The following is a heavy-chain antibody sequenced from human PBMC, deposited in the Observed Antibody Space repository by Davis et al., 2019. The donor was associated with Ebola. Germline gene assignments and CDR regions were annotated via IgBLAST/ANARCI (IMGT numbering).Heavy chain of an antibody. CDR3: AKDSGTAPRYYYYYMDV. J-gene: IGHJ6*03. V-gene: IGHV3-30*18. CDR1: GFTFSSYG. Sequence: GGSLRLSCAASGFTFSSYGMHWVRQAPGKGLEWVAVISYDGSNKYYADSVKGRFTISRDNSKNTLYLQMNSLRAEDTAVYYCAKDSGTAPRYYYYYMDVWGKGTTVTVSS. CDR2: ISYDGSNK. D-gene: IGHD5-18*01.